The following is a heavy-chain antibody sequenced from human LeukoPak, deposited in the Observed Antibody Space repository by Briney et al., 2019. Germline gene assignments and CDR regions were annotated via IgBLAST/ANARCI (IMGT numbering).Heavy chain of an antibody. Sequence: SVKVSCKASGGTFSSYAISWVRQAPGQGLEWMGRIIPILGIANYAQKFQGRVTITADKSTSTAYMELSSLRSEDTAVYYCASPGYSSSWSPQSWGQGTLVAVSS. CDR1: GGTFSSYA. D-gene: IGHD6-13*01. CDR2: IIPILGIA. V-gene: IGHV1-69*04. J-gene: IGHJ5*02. CDR3: ASPGYSSSWSPQS.